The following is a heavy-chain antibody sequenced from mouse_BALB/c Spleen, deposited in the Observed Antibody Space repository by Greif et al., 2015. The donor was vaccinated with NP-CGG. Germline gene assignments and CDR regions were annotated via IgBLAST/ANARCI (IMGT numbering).Heavy chain of an antibody. CDR3: ASFITTATWLAY. Sequence: VQLQQSGPGLVQPSQSLPITCTVSGFSLTSYGVQWVRQSTGKGLEWLGVMWRGGSEAYNGAFISRLSISKDNSKTQFFCKMNSLQANDTSIYYCASFITTATWLAYWGQGTLVTVSA. J-gene: IGHJ3*01. CDR1: GFSLTSYG. V-gene: IGHV2-2*02. D-gene: IGHD1-2*01. CDR2: MWRGGSE.